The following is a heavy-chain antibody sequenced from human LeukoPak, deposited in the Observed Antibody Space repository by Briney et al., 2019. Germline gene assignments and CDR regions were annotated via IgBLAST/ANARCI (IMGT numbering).Heavy chain of an antibody. CDR1: GGSISSGGYY. V-gene: IGHV4-30-2*01. D-gene: IGHD3-10*01. J-gene: IGHJ4*02. CDR3: ARDLSLPYYYGSGSIPQIDY. CDR2: IYHSGST. Sequence: SQTLSLTCTVSGGSISSGGYYWSWIRQPPGKGLEWIGYIYHSGSTYYNPSLKSRVTISVDRSKNQFSLKLSSVTAADTAVYYCARDLSLPYYYGSGSIPQIDYWGQGTLVTVSS.